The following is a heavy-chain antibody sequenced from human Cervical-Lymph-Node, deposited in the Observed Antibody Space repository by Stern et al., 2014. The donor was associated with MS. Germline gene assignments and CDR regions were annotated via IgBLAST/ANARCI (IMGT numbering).Heavy chain of an antibody. Sequence: QVQLVESGGGVVQPGRSLRLSCAASGFTFSSYGMHWVRQAPGKGLEWVAVIWYDGSNKYYADSVKGRFTIPRDNSKNTLYLQMNSLRAEDTAVYYCARDCKLRYYYYGMDVWGQGTTVTVSS. V-gene: IGHV3-33*01. CDR1: GFTFSSYG. CDR3: ARDCKLRYYYYGMDV. CDR2: IWYDGSNK. D-gene: IGHD1-26*01. J-gene: IGHJ6*02.